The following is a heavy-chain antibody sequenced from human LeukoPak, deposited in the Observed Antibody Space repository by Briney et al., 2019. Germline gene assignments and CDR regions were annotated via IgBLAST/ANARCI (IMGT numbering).Heavy chain of an antibody. D-gene: IGHD2-2*01. CDR1: GYTFTSYG. CDR3: ARGEYQLLWGSWFDP. CDR2: ISAYNGNT. Sequence: ASVEVSCKASGYTFTSYGISWVRQAPGQGLEWMGWISAYNGNTNYAQKLQGRVTMTTDTSTSTAYMELRSLRSDDTAVYYCARGEYQLLWGSWFDPWGQGTLVTVSS. V-gene: IGHV1-18*01. J-gene: IGHJ5*02.